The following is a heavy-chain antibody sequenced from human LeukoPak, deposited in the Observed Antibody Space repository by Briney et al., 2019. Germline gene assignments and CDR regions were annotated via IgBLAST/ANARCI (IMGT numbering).Heavy chain of an antibody. CDR2: IYYSGST. CDR1: GGSISSSSYY. J-gene: IGHJ4*02. V-gene: IGHV4-39*01. CDR3: ASTRWLQLWLDY. D-gene: IGHD5-24*01. Sequence: SETLSLTCTVSGGSISSSSYYWGWIHQPPGKGLEWIGSIYYSGSTYYNPSLKSRVTISVDTSKNQFSLKLSSVTAADTAVYYCASTRWLQLWLDYWGQGTLVTVSS.